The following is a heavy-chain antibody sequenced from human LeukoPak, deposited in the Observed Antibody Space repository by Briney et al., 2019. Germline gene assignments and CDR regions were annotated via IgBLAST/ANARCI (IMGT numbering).Heavy chain of an antibody. CDR3: AKDLSRIAVAGTLFDY. CDR1: GFTFSSYA. V-gene: IGHV3-23*01. CDR2: ISGSGGST. J-gene: IGHJ4*02. Sequence: GGFLRLSCAASGFTFSSYAMSWVRQAPGKGLEWVSAISGSGGSTYYADSVKGRFTISRDNSKNTLYLQMNSLRAEDTAVYYCAKDLSRIAVAGTLFDYWGQGTLVTVSS. D-gene: IGHD6-19*01.